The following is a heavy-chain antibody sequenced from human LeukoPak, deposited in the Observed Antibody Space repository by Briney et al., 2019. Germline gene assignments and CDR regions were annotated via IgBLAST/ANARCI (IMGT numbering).Heavy chain of an antibody. CDR1: GDSSSHYY. D-gene: IGHD4/OR15-4a*01. J-gene: IGHJ4*02. CDR3: ARGSGWLTPN. V-gene: IGHV4-4*09. Sequence: SETLSLTCSVSGDSSSHYYWSWFRQPPGKGLEWIGLIHTSGSTNYNPSLQSRVTMALDTSNSHFSLELDSVSAADTAIYYGARGSGWLTPNWGQGTLVTVAS. CDR2: IHTSGST.